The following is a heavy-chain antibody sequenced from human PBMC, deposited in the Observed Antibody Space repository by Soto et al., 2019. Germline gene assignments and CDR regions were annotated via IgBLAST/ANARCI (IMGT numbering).Heavy chain of an antibody. J-gene: IGHJ6*02. CDR2: IYYSGST. V-gene: IGHV4-59*01. CDR3: ARGGVLFGQLLSKPTYYHGMDV. D-gene: IGHD3-10*01. CDR1: GGSISSYY. Sequence: SETLSLSCTVSGGSISSYYWSWIRQPPGKGLEWIGYIYYSGSTNYNPSLKSRVTVSVDTSKNQFSLKLSSVTAADTAVYYCARGGVLFGQLLSKPTYYHGMDVCGYGTRVT.